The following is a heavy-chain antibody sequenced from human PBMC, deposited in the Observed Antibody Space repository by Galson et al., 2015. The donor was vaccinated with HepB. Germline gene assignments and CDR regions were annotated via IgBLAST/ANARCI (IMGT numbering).Heavy chain of an antibody. D-gene: IGHD5-18*01. J-gene: IGHJ6*02. CDR1: GFTFSNYA. CDR2: IKSKTDGGTT. CDR3: TTCTAMVPEIHYYYYGMDV. Sequence: SLRLSCAASGFTFSNYAMSWVRQAPGKGLEWVGRIKSKTDGGTTDYAAPVKGRFTISRDDSKNTLYLQMNSLKTEDTAVYYCTTCTAMVPEIHYYYYGMDVWGQGTTVTVSS. V-gene: IGHV3-15*01.